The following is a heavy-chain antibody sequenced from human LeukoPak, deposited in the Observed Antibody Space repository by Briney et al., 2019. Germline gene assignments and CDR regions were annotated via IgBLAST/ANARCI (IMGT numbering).Heavy chain of an antibody. V-gene: IGHV4-4*07. CDR2: IYTSGST. CDR1: GGSFTIYY. D-gene: IGHD3-22*01. Sequence: PSETLSLTCTVSGGSFTIYYWSWIRQPAGKGLEWIGRIYTSGSTNYNPSLKSRVTISVDTSKNQFSLKLSSVTAADTAVYYCARDRTGYYDSSGSRNAFDIWGQGTMVTVSS. CDR3: ARDRTGYYDSSGSRNAFDI. J-gene: IGHJ3*02.